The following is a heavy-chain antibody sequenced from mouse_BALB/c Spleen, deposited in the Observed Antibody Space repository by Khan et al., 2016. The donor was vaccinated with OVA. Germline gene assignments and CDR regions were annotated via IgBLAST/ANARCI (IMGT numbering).Heavy chain of an antibody. V-gene: IGHV1-7*01. Sequence: QVQLKQSGAELAKPGASVKMSCKASGYTFTSYWMHWVKQRPGQGLEWIGYINPSTGYTEYNQRFKDKATLTADKSSSTAYMQLSSLTSEDSAVYYCASRGCSSAWLTYWGQGTLVTVTA. CDR2: INPSTGYT. CDR3: ASRGCSSAWLTY. J-gene: IGHJ3*01. CDR1: GYTFTSYW. D-gene: IGHD1-1*01.